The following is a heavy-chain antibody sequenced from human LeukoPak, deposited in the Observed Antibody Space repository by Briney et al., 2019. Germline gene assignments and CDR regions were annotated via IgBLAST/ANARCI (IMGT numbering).Heavy chain of an antibody. Sequence: GGSLRLSCAASGFTFSSYGMHWVRQAPGKGLEWVAVISYDGSNKYYADSVKGRFTISRDNSKNTLYLQMISLRAEDTAVYYCAKDPGSESGYFDYWGQGTLVTVSS. CDR1: GFTFSSYG. CDR2: ISYDGSNK. D-gene: IGHD3-9*01. V-gene: IGHV3-30*18. J-gene: IGHJ4*02. CDR3: AKDPGSESGYFDY.